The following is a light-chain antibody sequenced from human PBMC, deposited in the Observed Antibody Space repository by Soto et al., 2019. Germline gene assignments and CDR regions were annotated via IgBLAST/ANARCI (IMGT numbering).Light chain of an antibody. V-gene: IGKV1-5*03. CDR2: KAS. J-gene: IGKJ4*01. Sequence: DIQLTQSPSTLSASVGDRVTITCRASQSISSWLAWYQQKPGKAPKLLVYKASSLESGVPSRFSGSGSATDFTLTITTLQPDDFATYYCQQYESSPLTFGGGTKVDI. CDR3: QQYESSPLT. CDR1: QSISSW.